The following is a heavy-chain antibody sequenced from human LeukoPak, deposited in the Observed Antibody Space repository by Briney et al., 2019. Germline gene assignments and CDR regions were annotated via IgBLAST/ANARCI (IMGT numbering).Heavy chain of an antibody. CDR2: INPNSGGA. V-gene: IGHV1-2*02. CDR3: AREGDVLRFLEWPFDY. CDR1: GYTLTGYY. Sequence: AAVQVSCQASGYTLTGYYMHWVRQAPGQGLECMGGINPNSGGANFAQKFRRRVTITRDTSIRTAYLAVGRLRSDDTAVYYCAREGDVLRFLEWPFDYWGQGTLVTVPS. J-gene: IGHJ4*02. D-gene: IGHD3-3*01.